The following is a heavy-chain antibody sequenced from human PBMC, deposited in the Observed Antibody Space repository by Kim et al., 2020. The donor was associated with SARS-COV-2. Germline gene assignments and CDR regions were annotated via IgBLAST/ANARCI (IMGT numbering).Heavy chain of an antibody. D-gene: IGHD2-15*01. CDR1: GFTVSSNY. V-gene: IGHV3-53*01. J-gene: IGHJ4*02. CDR2: IYSGGST. Sequence: GGSLRLSCAASGFTVSSNYMSWVRQAPGKGLEWVSVIYSGGSTYYADSVKGRFTISRDNSKNTLYLQMNSLRAEDTAVYYCAYDIVVVVAATVKRLQYWGQGTLVTVSS. CDR3: AYDIVVVVAATVKRLQY.